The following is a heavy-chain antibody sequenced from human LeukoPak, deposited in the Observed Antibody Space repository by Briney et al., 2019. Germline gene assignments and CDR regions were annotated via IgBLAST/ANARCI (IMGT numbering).Heavy chain of an antibody. CDR1: GYTFTDYY. J-gene: IGHJ4*02. CDR3: ARVTMIRGVYSLDY. D-gene: IGHD3-10*01. Sequence: ASVKVSCKAAGYTFTDYYMHWVRQALGQGLEWMGWINPNSGGTKYAQKFQGRVTMTRDTSISTAYMELSRLRSDDTAVYYCARVTMIRGVYSLDYWGQGTLVTVSS. V-gene: IGHV1-2*02. CDR2: INPNSGGT.